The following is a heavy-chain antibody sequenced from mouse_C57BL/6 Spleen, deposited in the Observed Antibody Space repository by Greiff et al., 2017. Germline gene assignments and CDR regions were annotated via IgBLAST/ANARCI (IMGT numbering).Heavy chain of an antibody. CDR2: IHPSDSDT. CDR3: AIYITTVEADAMDY. V-gene: IGHV1-74*01. Sequence: QVQLKQPGAELVKPGASVKVSCKASGYTFTSYWMHWVKQRPGQGLEWIGRIHPSDSDTNYNQKFKGKATLTVDKSSSTAYMQLSSLTSEDSAVYYCAIYITTVEADAMDYWGQGTTVTVSS. D-gene: IGHD1-1*01. CDR1: GYTFTSYW. J-gene: IGHJ4*01.